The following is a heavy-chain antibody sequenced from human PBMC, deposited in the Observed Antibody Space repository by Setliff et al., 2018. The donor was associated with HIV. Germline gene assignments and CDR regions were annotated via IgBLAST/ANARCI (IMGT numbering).Heavy chain of an antibody. D-gene: IGHD1-26*01. Sequence: ETLSLTCAVSGGSISSNWWSWVRQSPGKGLESVANVKQDGTETLYVDSVKGRFTISRDNANNLVYLQMNSLRVEDTAVYYCARDPTVGSPDYFDFWGQGTLVTVSS. CDR3: ARDPTVGSPDYFDF. J-gene: IGHJ4*02. CDR2: VKQDGTET. V-gene: IGHV3-7*01. CDR1: GGSISSNW.